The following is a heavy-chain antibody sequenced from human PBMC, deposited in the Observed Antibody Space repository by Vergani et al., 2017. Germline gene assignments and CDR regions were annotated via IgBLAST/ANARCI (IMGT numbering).Heavy chain of an antibody. CDR2: ISSSSNYI. V-gene: IGHV3-21*01. CDR1: GFTFSSYS. J-gene: IGHJ4*02. D-gene: IGHD3-22*01. Sequence: EVQLVESGGGLVKPGGSLRLSCAASGFTFSSYSMNWVRQAPGKGLEWVSSISSSSNYIYYADSVKGRFTISRDNAKNSLSLLMNSLRAEDTAIYYCARDSYDSIYWGQGTLVTVSS. CDR3: ARDSYDSIY.